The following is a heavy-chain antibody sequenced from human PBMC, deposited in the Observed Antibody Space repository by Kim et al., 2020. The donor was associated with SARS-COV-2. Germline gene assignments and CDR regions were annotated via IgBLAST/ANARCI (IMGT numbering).Heavy chain of an antibody. CDR3: ARNSDTLGFVY. J-gene: IGHJ4*02. CDR1: GFTFRSYG. CDR2: IWYDGSQK. V-gene: IGHV3-33*01. Sequence: GGSLRLSCTASGFTFRSYGMHWVRQAPGKGLEWVAVIWYDGSQKYYGDSVKGRFTISRDNSKNTLYLQVNSLRVEDTAVYFCARNSDTLGFVYWGQGT. D-gene: IGHD2-15*01.